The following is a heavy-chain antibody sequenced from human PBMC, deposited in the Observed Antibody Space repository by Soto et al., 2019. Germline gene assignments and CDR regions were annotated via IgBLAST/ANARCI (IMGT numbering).Heavy chain of an antibody. CDR3: AKERGHSSGWYFAGWSYGY. D-gene: IGHD6-19*01. CDR2: ISGSGGST. V-gene: IGHV3-23*01. CDR1: GFTFSSYA. J-gene: IGHJ4*02. Sequence: PGGSLRLSCAASGFTFSSYAMSWVRQAPGKGLEWVSVISGSGGSTYYADSVKGRFTISRDNSKNTLYLQMNSLRAEDTAVYYCAKERGHSSGWYFAGWSYGYWGQGTLVTVSS.